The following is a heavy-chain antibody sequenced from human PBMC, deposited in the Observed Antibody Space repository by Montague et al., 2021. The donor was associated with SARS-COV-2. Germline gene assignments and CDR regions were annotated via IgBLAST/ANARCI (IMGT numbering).Heavy chain of an antibody. CDR2: INYGGGT. D-gene: IGHD2-8*01. CDR3: SRRGARDGPRFDY. CDR1: GGSVSSSSYY. V-gene: IGHV4-39*06. Sequence: SETLSLTCTVSGGSVSSSSYYWGWIRQPPGKGLVWIGIINYGGGTNSTPSSRGRVTIAVDTSKNQFTLNCGTVAAAATAVYSCSRRGARDGPRFDYWGQGTLVTVSS. J-gene: IGHJ4*02.